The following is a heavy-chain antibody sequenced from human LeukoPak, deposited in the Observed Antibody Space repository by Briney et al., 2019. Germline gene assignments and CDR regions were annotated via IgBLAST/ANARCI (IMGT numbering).Heavy chain of an antibody. CDR3: ARDVDSGAGY. Sequence: SQTLSLTCAISGDSLSSNIAAWNWIRQSPSRGLEWLGRTYYRSKWQTEYAVSLKSRLTITPDTSKNQFSLHLNSVTPEDTAVYYCARDVDSGAGYWGQGTLVTVSS. CDR2: TYYRSKWQT. J-gene: IGHJ4*02. V-gene: IGHV6-1*01. CDR1: GDSLSSNIAA. D-gene: IGHD4-17*01.